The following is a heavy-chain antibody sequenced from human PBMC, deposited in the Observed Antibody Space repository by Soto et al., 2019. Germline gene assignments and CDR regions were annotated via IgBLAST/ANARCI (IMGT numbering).Heavy chain of an antibody. CDR3: ARDYRVMHSDY. V-gene: IGHV1-69*08. CDR2: IIPILGIA. J-gene: IGHJ4*02. Sequence: QVQLVQSGAEVKKPGSSVKVSCKASGGTFSSYTISWVRQAPGQGLEWMGRIIPILGIANYAQKFQGRVTITADKSTSTPYMELSSLGSEDTAVYYCARDYRVMHSDYWGQGTLVTVSS. CDR1: GGTFSSYT. D-gene: IGHD3-16*01.